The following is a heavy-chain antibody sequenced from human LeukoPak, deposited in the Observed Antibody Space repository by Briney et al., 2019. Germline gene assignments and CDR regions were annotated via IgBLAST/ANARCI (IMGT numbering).Heavy chain of an antibody. Sequence: PGGSLRLSCAASGFMFTRDTMNRVRQAPGKGLEWVSSISTSSSSIYYADSVKGRFTVSRDNAKNSLYLQMNSLRAEVTAGYYCAKESYGSDYWGQGTLVTVSS. V-gene: IGHV3-21*01. D-gene: IGHD5-18*01. J-gene: IGHJ4*02. CDR3: AKESYGSDY. CDR2: ISTSSSSI. CDR1: GFMFTRDT.